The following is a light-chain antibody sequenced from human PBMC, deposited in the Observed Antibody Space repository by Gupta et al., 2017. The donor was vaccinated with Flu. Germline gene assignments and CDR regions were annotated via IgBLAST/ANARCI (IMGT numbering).Light chain of an antibody. Sequence: GKTARITCGGDDIESKSVHWCQQKPGQAPVLVVYDDSDRPSGIPERFSGSNSGNTATLTISRVEAGDEADDYCQVWDTSSDHVVFGGGTKLTVL. CDR2: DDS. V-gene: IGLV3-21*03. CDR3: QVWDTSSDHVV. J-gene: IGLJ2*01. CDR1: DIESKS.